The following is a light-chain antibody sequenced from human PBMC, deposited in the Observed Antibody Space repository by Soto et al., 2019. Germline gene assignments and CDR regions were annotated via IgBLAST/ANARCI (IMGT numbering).Light chain of an antibody. CDR1: QSVSSY. Sequence: EIVLTQSPATLSLSPVERATLSCRASQSVSSYLAWYQQNPGQAPRLLIYDASNRATGIPARFSGSGSGTDFTLTISSLEPEDFAVYYCQQHSNWPPLTFGGGTKVEIK. V-gene: IGKV3-11*01. CDR3: QQHSNWPPLT. J-gene: IGKJ4*01. CDR2: DAS.